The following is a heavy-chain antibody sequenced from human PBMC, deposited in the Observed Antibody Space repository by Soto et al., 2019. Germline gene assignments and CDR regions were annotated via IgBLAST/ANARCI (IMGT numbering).Heavy chain of an antibody. CDR2: INPNSGGT. J-gene: IGHJ4*02. CDR1: GYTFTVYY. CDR3: ASARTGSDYDPYYIDF. D-gene: IGHD5-12*01. V-gene: IGHV1-2*04. Sequence: ASVKVSCKASGYTFTVYYMHWVRQAPGQGLEWMGWINPNSGGTNYAQRFQGWVTMTRDTSISTAYMELSRLKSDDTAVYYCASARTGSDYDPYYIDFWGQGTLVSVSS.